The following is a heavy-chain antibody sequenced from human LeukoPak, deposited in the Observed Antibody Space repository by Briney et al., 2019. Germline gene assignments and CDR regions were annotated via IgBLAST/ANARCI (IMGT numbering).Heavy chain of an antibody. CDR3: AGPYDSSGYYYNDAFDM. CDR1: GGSISRGNYY. V-gene: IGHV4-61*02. Sequence: PSQTLSLTCTVSGGSISRGNYYWSWIRQPAGKGLEWIGRISTSGRTNYNPSLKSRVTISVDTSKNQLSLKLSSVTAADTAVYYCAGPYDSSGYYYNDAFDMWGQGTMVTVSS. CDR2: ISTSGRT. J-gene: IGHJ3*02. D-gene: IGHD3-22*01.